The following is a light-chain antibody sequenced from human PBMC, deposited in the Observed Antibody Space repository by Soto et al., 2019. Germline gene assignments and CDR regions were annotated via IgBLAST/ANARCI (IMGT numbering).Light chain of an antibody. CDR3: ISYIPSTTTHWV. V-gene: IGLV2-14*02. Sequence: QSALTQPASVSGSPGQSITISCTGTSSDVGTYKLVSWYQKHPGKAPKLLIFEVYNRPSGISDRFSGSKSGDTASLTISGLQAEDEADYYCISYIPSTTTHWVFGGGTKLTVL. CDR1: SSDVGTYKL. J-gene: IGLJ3*02. CDR2: EVY.